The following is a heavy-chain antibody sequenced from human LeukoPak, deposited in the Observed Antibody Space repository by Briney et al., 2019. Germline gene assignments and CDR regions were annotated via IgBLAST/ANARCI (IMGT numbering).Heavy chain of an antibody. Sequence: PGGSLRLSCAASGFTVNSNYVSCVRQAPGKGLEWVSVIYSGGSTYHADSVKGRFTISRDNSKNTLYLQMNSLRAEDTAVYYCARATNWNYDCWGQGTLVTVSS. J-gene: IGHJ4*02. CDR1: GFTVNSNY. CDR3: ARATNWNYDC. CDR2: IYSGGST. D-gene: IGHD1-7*01. V-gene: IGHV3-66*01.